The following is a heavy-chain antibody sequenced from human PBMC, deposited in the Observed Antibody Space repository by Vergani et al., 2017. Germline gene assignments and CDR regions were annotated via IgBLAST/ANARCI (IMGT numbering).Heavy chain of an antibody. CDR2: ITPFNGNT. D-gene: IGHD4-17*01. CDR1: GYTFTYRY. Sequence: QMQLVQSGAEVKKTGSSVKVSCKASGYTFTYRYLHWVRQAPGQALEWMGWITPFNGNTNYAQKFQDRVTITRDRSMSTAYMELSSLRSEDTAVYYCATDRHGYGDYRGNWFDPWGQGTLVTVSS. J-gene: IGHJ5*02. CDR3: ATDRHGYGDYRGNWFDP. V-gene: IGHV1-45*02.